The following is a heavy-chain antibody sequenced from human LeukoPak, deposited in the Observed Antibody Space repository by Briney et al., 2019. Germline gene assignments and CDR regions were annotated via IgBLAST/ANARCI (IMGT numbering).Heavy chain of an antibody. V-gene: IGHV3-7*01. CDR2: IKLDVSET. D-gene: IGHD6-13*01. CDR3: ARTTQLVDAFDI. J-gene: IGHJ3*02. CDR1: GFTFSSYW. Sequence: GGSLRLSCAASGFTFSSYWMTWVRQAPGKGLEWVANIKLDVSETYYVDSVRGRFTISRDNTKNSLYLQMDSLRAEDTAVYYCARTTQLVDAFDIWGQGTMVTVSS.